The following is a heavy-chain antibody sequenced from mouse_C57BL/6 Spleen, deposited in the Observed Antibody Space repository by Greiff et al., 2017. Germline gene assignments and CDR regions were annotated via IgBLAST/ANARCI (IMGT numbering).Heavy chain of an antibody. D-gene: IGHD2-4*01. Sequence: EVKLMESGGGLVKPGGSLKLPCAASGFTFSSYAMSWVRQTPEKRLEWVATISDGGSYTYYPDNVKGRFTISRDNAKNNLYLQMSHLKSEDTAMYYCAREIYDYDGGYYAMDYWGQGTSVTVSS. J-gene: IGHJ4*01. CDR2: ISDGGSYT. CDR1: GFTFSSYA. V-gene: IGHV5-4*01. CDR3: AREIYDYDGGYYAMDY.